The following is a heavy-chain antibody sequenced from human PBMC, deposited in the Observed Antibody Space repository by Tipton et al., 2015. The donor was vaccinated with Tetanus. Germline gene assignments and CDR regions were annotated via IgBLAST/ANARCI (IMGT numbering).Heavy chain of an antibody. J-gene: IGHJ1*01. D-gene: IGHD2-21*02. CDR2: ISGSGGST. CDR3: AKDWGVCGGDCSWAEYFQH. V-gene: IGHV3-23*01. Sequence: SLRLSCAASGFTFSSYAMSWVRQAPGKGLEWVSAISGSGGSTYYADSVKGRFTISRDNSKNTLYLQMNSLRAEDTAVYYCAKDWGVCGGDCSWAEYFQHWGQGTLVTVSS. CDR1: GFTFSSYA.